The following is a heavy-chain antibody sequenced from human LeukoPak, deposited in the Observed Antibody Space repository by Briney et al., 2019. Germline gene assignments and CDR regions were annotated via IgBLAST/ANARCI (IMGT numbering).Heavy chain of an antibody. Sequence: GGSLRLSCVASGFTFSNYAMSWVRQAPGKGLEWVSALSGVGTDTYYADSVKGRFTISRDNSKNTLYLQMNSLRAEDTAVYYCAKDLLTMIVVVLDYWGQGTLVTVSS. D-gene: IGHD3-22*01. J-gene: IGHJ4*02. CDR3: AKDLLTMIVVVLDY. V-gene: IGHV3-23*01. CDR1: GFTFSNYA. CDR2: LSGVGTDT.